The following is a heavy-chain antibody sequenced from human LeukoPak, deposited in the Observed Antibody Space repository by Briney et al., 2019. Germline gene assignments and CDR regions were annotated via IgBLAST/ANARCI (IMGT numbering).Heavy chain of an antibody. CDR3: ARLPRWSGYDDY. J-gene: IGHJ4*02. D-gene: IGHD5-12*01. CDR1: GGSISSYY. Sequence: SETLSLTCTVSGGSISSYYWSWIRQPPGKGLEWIGYIYSSGSTNYNPSLKSRVTISVDTSKNQFSLKLSSVTAADTAVYYCARLPRWSGYDDYWGQGTLVTVSS. CDR2: IYSSGST. V-gene: IGHV4-4*09.